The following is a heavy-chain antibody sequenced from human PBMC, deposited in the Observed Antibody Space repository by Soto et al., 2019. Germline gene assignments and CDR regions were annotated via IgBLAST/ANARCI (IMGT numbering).Heavy chain of an antibody. CDR1: GGSISSYY. D-gene: IGHD3-3*01. CDR3: ARTSDVLRFLDRPTKPYYYYMYV. J-gene: IGHJ6*03. V-gene: IGHV4-59*01. CDR2: IYYSGST. Sequence: SETLSLTCTVSGGSISSYYWSWIRQLPGKGLEWIGYIYYSGSTNYNPSLKSRVNISVDTSKNQFSLKLSSVTAADTAVYYCARTSDVLRFLDRPTKPYYYYMYVWGKGTTVTVSS.